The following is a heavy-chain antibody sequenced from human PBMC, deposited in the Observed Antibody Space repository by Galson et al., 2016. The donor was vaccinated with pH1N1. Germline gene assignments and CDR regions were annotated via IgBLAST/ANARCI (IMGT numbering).Heavy chain of an antibody. CDR3: AHREVTITNAFDV. D-gene: IGHD5-12*01. CDR1: GFSVTTSGVG. CDR2: IYWDDDE. J-gene: IGHJ3*01. Sequence: ALVKPTQTLTLTCTFSGFSVTTSGVGVGWIRQPPGKAPEWLALIYWDDDERYSPSLKGRLTITKDTSKNQVVLTMTNMAPVDTGTYYCAHREVTITNAFDVWGPVTLVTVSS. V-gene: IGHV2-5*02.